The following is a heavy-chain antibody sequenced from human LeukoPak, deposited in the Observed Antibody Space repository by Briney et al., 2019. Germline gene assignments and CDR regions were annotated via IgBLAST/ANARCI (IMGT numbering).Heavy chain of an antibody. CDR3: AKDRTYTSSCFDY. J-gene: IGHJ4*02. D-gene: IGHD6-13*01. CDR1: GFTFNNYG. V-gene: IGHV3-23*01. Sequence: GGSLRLSCTASGFTFNNYGMNWVRQAPGKGLEWVSGISGSGGDTYYADSVKGRFTISRDTSKSTLHLQMNSLRAEDTAVYYCAKDRTYTSSCFDYWGQGTLVTVSS. CDR2: ISGSGGDT.